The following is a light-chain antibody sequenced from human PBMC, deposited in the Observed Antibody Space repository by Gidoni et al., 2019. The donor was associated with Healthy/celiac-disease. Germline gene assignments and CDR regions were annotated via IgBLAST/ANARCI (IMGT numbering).Light chain of an antibody. V-gene: IGLV3-25*03. CDR2: KDS. CDR3: QSADSSGTYGV. J-gene: IGLJ2*01. CDR1: ALPKQY. Sequence: SYELTQPPSVSVSPGQTARITCSGDALPKQYAYWYQQMPGQAPVLVIYKDSERPSGIPERFSGSSSGTTVTLTISGVQAEDEADYYCQSADSSGTYGVFGGGTKLTVL.